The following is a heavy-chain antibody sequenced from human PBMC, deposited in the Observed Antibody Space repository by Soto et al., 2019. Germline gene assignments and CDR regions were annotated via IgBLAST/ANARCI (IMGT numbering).Heavy chain of an antibody. V-gene: IGHV4-59*08. CDR3: AGGGYWGAFDY. CDR1: GGSISSYY. D-gene: IGHD6-25*01. Sequence: SETLSLTCTVSGGSISSYYWSWIRQPPGKGLEWIGYIYYSGSTNYNPSLKSRVTISVDTSKNQFSLKLSSVTAADTAVYYCAGGGYWGAFDYWGQGTLVTVSS. CDR2: IYYSGST. J-gene: IGHJ4*02.